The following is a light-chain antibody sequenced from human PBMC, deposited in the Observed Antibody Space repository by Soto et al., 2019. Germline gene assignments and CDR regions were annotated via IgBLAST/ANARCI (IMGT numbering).Light chain of an antibody. CDR1: QSIRSY. J-gene: IGKJ5*01. V-gene: IGKV1-39*01. Sequence: DIPMTQSPSSPSASLGPRLTISCRASQSIRSYLNWFHQKPGKAPKVLIYAASSLQSGVPSRFSGSGSGTDFTLTISSMKPEDFATYYCQQSYSSITFGQGTRLEIK. CDR2: AAS. CDR3: QQSYSSIT.